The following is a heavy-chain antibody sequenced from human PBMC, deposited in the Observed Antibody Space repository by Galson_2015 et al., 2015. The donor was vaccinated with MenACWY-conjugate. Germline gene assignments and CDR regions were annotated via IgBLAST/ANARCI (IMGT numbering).Heavy chain of an antibody. D-gene: IGHD1-1*01. CDR3: ARSTGSAGATFWFNP. V-gene: IGHV3-23*01. J-gene: IGHJ5*02. Sequence: SLRLSCAASGFTFSTYAMNWVRQAPGKGLEWVSCISGSGDKTYNADSVRGRFTISRDNSKNTMYLQMNSLRAEDTAIYYCARSTGSAGATFWFNPWGQRTLVTVSS. CDR1: GFTFSTYA. CDR2: ISGSGDKT.